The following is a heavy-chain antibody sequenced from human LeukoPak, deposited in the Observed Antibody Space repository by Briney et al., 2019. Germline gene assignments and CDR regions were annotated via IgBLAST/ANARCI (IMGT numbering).Heavy chain of an antibody. J-gene: IGHJ5*02. CDR1: GGSFSGYY. V-gene: IGHV4-34*01. Sequence: PSETLSLTCAVYGGSFSGYYWSWIRQPPGKGLEWIGSIYYSGSTYYNPSLKSRVTISVDTSKNQFSLKLSSVTAADTAVYYCARGGHCSSTSCLSIWFDPWGQGTLVTVSS. CDR3: ARGGHCSSTSCLSIWFDP. CDR2: IYYSGST. D-gene: IGHD2-2*01.